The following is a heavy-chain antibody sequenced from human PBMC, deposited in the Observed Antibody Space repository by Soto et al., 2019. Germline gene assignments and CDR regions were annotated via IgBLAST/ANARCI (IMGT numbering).Heavy chain of an antibody. Sequence: QVQLVQSGAEVKKPGASEKVSCKTPGYTFTSYGITWVRQAPGQGLEWMGWISAYNGNTNYAQKLQGRVSMTTDTSTTTAYMELRSLRSDDPAVYYCARGGVYCSAGSCPYNWFDPWGQGTLVTVSS. CDR2: ISAYNGNT. CDR3: ARGGVYCSAGSCPYNWFDP. V-gene: IGHV1-18*01. J-gene: IGHJ5*02. D-gene: IGHD2-15*01. CDR1: GYTFTSYG.